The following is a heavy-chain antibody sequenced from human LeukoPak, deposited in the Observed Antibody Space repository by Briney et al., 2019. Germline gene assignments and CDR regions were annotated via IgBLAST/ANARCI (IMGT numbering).Heavy chain of an antibody. D-gene: IGHD2-21*02. V-gene: IGHV1-2*02. J-gene: IGHJ4*02. CDR3: ARDCGGHCYSGHDY. CDR2: INPNSGGT. Sequence: ASVKVSCKASGYTFTGYYMHWVRQAPGQGLEWMGWINPNSGGTNYAQKFQGRVTMTRDTSISTAYMELSRLRSDDTAVYYCARDCGGHCYSGHDYWGQGALVTVSS. CDR1: GYTFTGYY.